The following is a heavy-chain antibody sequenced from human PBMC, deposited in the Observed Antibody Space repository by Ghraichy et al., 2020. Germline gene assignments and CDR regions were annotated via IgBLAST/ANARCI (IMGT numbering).Heavy chain of an antibody. CDR3: ARVLSVTTSFGYYYYGMDV. CDR2: IGTAGDT. Sequence: LTCAASGFTFSSYDMHWVRQATGKGLEWVSAIGTAGDTYYPGSVKGRFTISRENAKNSLYLQMNSLRAGDTAVYYCARVLSVTTSFGYYYYGMDVWGQGTTVTVSS. V-gene: IGHV3-13*01. CDR1: GFTFSSYD. J-gene: IGHJ6*02. D-gene: IGHD4-17*01.